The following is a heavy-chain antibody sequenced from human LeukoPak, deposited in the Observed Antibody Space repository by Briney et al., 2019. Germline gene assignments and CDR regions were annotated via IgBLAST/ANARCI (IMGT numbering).Heavy chain of an antibody. CDR2: ISGSGGST. Sequence: AGGSLRLSCAASGFTFSSYGMSWVRQAPGKGLEWVSAISGSGGSTYYADSVKGRFTISRDNSKNTLYLQMNSLRAEDTAVYYCAAGISDSSGYYLLTFDYWGQGTLVTVSS. CDR1: GFTFSSYG. D-gene: IGHD3-22*01. V-gene: IGHV3-23*01. CDR3: AAGISDSSGYYLLTFDY. J-gene: IGHJ4*02.